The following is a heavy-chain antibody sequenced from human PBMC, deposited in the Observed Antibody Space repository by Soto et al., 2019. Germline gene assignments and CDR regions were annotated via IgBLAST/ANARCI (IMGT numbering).Heavy chain of an antibody. D-gene: IGHD3-3*01. V-gene: IGHV4-38-2*02. Sequence: PSETLSLTCTVSGGSISSGYHWAWIRQPPGMRLEWVASIFHTGTTYYIPSLTSRVTISVDTSKNQFSLKLTSVTAADSAAYYCARTDDVGYYPVCGQGTLVTVSS. CDR1: GGSISSGYH. CDR2: IFHTGTT. J-gene: IGHJ4*02. CDR3: ARTDDVGYYPV.